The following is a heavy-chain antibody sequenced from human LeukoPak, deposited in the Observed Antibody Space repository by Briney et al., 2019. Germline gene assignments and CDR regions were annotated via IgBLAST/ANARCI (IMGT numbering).Heavy chain of an antibody. CDR1: GFTFSSYA. Sequence: TGGSLRLSCAASGFTFSSYAMSWVRQAPGKALEWVSAISSSGGYTFYADSVKGRFTISRDNSKNTLYLQMNSLRAEDTALYYCAKETTVGVYDYWGQGTLVTVSS. CDR2: ISSSGGYT. J-gene: IGHJ4*02. V-gene: IGHV3-23*01. CDR3: AKETTVGVYDY. D-gene: IGHD4-23*01.